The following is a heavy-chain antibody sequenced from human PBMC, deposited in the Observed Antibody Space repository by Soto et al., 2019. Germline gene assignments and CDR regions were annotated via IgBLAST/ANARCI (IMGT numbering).Heavy chain of an antibody. V-gene: IGHV4-39*01. Sequence: SETLSLTCSVSGYSVSSSDYYWAWIRQPPGKGMEWIGSMLYSGLTYYNPSLKSRVTLSVDTSKNQFSVRLNSVTASDTAVYYCAPLSVSLSGPYGIHVWGQGTTVTVSS. D-gene: IGHD2-15*01. CDR1: GYSVSSSDYY. CDR3: APLSVSLSGPYGIHV. CDR2: MLYSGLT. J-gene: IGHJ6*02.